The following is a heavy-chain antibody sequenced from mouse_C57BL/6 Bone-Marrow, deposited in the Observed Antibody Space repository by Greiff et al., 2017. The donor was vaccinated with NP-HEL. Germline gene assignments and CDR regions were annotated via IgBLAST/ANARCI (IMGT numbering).Heavy chain of an antibody. J-gene: IGHJ1*03. CDR2: ISSGGSYT. CDR1: GFTFSSYG. V-gene: IGHV5-6*02. CDR3: ARHPVYGYDWYFDV. D-gene: IGHD2-2*01. Sequence: DVKLVESGGDLVKPGGSLKLSCAASGFTFSSYGMSWVRQTPDKRLEWVATISSGGSYTYYPDSVKGRFTISRDNAKNTLYLQMSSLKSEDTAMYYCARHPVYGYDWYFDVWGTGTTVTVSS.